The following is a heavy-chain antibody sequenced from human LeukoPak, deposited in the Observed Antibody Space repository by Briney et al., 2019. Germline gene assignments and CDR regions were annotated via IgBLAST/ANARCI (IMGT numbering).Heavy chain of an antibody. Sequence: SETLSLTCTVSGYSISSGYYWGWIRQPPGKGLEWIGSIYHSGSTFYNPSLKSRCTISVDTSKNQFSLKLSSVTAADTAMYYCARDLPIYDSSGFPDYWGQGTLVTVSS. J-gene: IGHJ4*02. CDR2: IYHSGST. V-gene: IGHV4-38-2*02. CDR3: ARDLPIYDSSGFPDY. D-gene: IGHD3-22*01. CDR1: GYSISSGYY.